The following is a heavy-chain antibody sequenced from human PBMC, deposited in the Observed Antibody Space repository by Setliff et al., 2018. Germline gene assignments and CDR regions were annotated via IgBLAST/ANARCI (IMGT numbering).Heavy chain of an antibody. CDR1: GFTFSSYW. CDR3: ARGPYYYRSSTYSYFDY. V-gene: IGHV3-7*01. Sequence: GESLRLSCAGSGFTFSSYWMSWVRQAPGKGLEWVANINKDGSEKSYMDSVKGRFTVSRDNAKNSLFLQMNSLRAEDTAVYYCARGPYYYRSSTYSYFDYWGQGTLVTVSS. J-gene: IGHJ4*02. D-gene: IGHD3-22*01. CDR2: INKDGSEK.